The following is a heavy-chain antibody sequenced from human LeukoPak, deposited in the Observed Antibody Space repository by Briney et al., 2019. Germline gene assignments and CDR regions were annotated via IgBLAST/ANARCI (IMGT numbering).Heavy chain of an antibody. V-gene: IGHV4-59*11. CDR1: GGSISSHY. J-gene: IGHJ4*02. CDR2: IYYSGST. CDR3: ARDIRFDY. Sequence: SETLSLTCTVSGGSISSHYWSWIRQPPGKGLEWIGYIYYSGSTNYNPSLKSRVTISVDTSKNQFSLKLSSMTAADTAVYYCARDIRFDYWGQGTLVTVSS.